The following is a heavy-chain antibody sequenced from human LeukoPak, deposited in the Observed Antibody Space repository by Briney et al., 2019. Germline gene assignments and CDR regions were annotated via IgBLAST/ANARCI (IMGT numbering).Heavy chain of an antibody. J-gene: IGHJ5*02. CDR1: GFTFSSYG. CDR2: IWYDGSDK. V-gene: IGHV3-33*01. D-gene: IGHD6-13*01. CDR3: ASAGSSWWFSPHSPNWFDP. Sequence: GGSLRLSCAASGFTFSSYGMPWVRQAPGKGLEWVAVIWYDGSDKYYADSVKGRFTISRDNSKNTLYLQMNSLRAEDTAVYYCASAGSSWWFSPHSPNWFDPWGQGTLVTVSS.